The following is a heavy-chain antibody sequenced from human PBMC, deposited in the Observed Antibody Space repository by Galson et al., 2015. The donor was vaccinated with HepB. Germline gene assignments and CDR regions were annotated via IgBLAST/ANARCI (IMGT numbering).Heavy chain of an antibody. V-gene: IGHV3-48*01. J-gene: IGHJ6*02. CDR1: GFTFSSYS. D-gene: IGHD3-22*01. Sequence: SLRLSCAASGFTFSSYSMNWVRQAPGKGLEWVSYISSSSSTKYYADSVKGRFTISRDNSKNTLYLQMNSLRAEDTAVYYCASWYYYDSSGYYYFPYGMDVWGQGTTVTVSS. CDR2: ISSSSSTK. CDR3: ASWYYYDSSGYYYFPYGMDV.